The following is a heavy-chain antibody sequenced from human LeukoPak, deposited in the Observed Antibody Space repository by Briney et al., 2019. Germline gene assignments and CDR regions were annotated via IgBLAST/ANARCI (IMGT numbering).Heavy chain of an antibody. CDR3: ARWYYYESGGFGY. V-gene: IGHV3-11*01. Sequence: GGSLRLSCAASGFTFSDYYMSWIRQAPGKGLEWVSYISSSGNTIYYADSVKGRFTISRANDKNSLYLQMNSLRAEDTAVYYCARWYYYESGGFGYWGQGTLVTVSS. CDR2: ISSSGNTI. CDR1: GFTFSDYY. J-gene: IGHJ4*02. D-gene: IGHD3-10*01.